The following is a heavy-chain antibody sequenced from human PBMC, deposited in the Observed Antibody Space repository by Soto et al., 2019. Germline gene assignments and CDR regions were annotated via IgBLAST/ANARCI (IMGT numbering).Heavy chain of an antibody. CDR3: ARLRSPYYDFWSGYPGDYGMDV. J-gene: IGHJ6*02. CDR2: IIPIFGTA. CDR1: GGTFSSYA. V-gene: IGHV1-69*01. Sequence: QVQLVQSGAEVKKPGSSVKVSCKASGGTFSSYAISWVRQAPGQGLEWMGGIIPIFGTANYAQKFQGRVTITADESTSTAYMELSSLRSEDTAVYYCARLRSPYYDFWSGYPGDYGMDVWGQGTTVTVSS. D-gene: IGHD3-3*01.